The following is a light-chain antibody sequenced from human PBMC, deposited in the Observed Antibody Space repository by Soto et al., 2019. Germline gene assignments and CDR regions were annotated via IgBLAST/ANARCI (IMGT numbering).Light chain of an antibody. CDR3: QSYDSSLSGSV. J-gene: IGLJ2*01. Sequence: QTVVTQLPSVSGAPGQRVTISCTGSSSNIGAGYDVHWYQQLPGAAPKLLIYANTNRPSGVPDRFSASKSGTSASLAITGLQAEDEADYHCQSYDSSLSGSVFGGGTQLTVL. CDR2: ANT. V-gene: IGLV1-40*01. CDR1: SSNIGAGYD.